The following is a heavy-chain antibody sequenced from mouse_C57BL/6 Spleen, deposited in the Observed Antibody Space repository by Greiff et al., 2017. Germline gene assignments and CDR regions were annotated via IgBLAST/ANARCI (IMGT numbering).Heavy chain of an antibody. V-gene: IGHV1-50*01. CDR3: ARWRGGSYAMDY. CDR2: IDPSDSYT. Sequence: QVQLKQPGAELVKPGASVKLSCKASGHTFTSYWMQWVKQRPGQGLEWIGEIDPSDSYTNYNQKFKGKATLTVDTSSSTAYMQLSSLTSEDSAVYYCARWRGGSYAMDYWGQGTSVTVSS. CDR1: GHTFTSYW. J-gene: IGHJ4*01.